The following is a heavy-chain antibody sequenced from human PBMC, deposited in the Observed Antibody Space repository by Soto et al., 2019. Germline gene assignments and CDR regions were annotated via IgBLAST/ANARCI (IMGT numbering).Heavy chain of an antibody. Sequence: EVQLVESGGGLVQPGESLRLSCVPSGFLFRSYWMHWVRQTPAKGLVWVSEIRPDGSNTNYADAVRGRCTMSSDNAKNALYSQMNSLRVEDTGVYYCVRGTSAWKGVDVWGQGTTVIVSS. V-gene: IGHV3-74*01. CDR3: VRGTSAWKGVDV. D-gene: IGHD1-1*01. CDR2: IRPDGSNT. J-gene: IGHJ6*02. CDR1: GFLFRSYW.